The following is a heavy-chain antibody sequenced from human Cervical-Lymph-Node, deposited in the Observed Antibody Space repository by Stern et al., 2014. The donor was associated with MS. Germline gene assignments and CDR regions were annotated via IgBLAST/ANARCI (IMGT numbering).Heavy chain of an antibody. J-gene: IGHJ4*02. CDR3: TKATYYGAALDY. V-gene: IGHV3-9*01. D-gene: IGHD4-17*01. CDR1: GFTFDDYA. Sequence: VESGRSLRLSCAASGFTFDDYAMHWVRQAPGKGLEWVSSISWNSNTMTYADSVKGRFTISRDNAKNSLYLQMNSLRAEDTALYYCTKATYYGAALDYWGQGTLVTVSS. CDR2: ISWNSNTM.